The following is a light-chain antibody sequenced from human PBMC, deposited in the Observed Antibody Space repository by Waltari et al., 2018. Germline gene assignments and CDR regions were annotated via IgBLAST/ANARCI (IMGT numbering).Light chain of an antibody. V-gene: IGKV1-5*03. CDR3: LQYNSYPWT. J-gene: IGKJ1*01. CDR2: KAS. Sequence: DIQVTQPPSTLSASAGDRVTITCQASQSTVVWLAWYQQKPGEAPRLLIYKASYLESGVPSRFSGSGSGTEFTLTISSLQADDFATYYCLQYNSYPWTFGQGTKVEIK. CDR1: QSTVVW.